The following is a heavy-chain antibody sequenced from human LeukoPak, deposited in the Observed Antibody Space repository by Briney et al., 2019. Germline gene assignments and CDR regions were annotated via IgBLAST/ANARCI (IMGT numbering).Heavy chain of an antibody. CDR3: ARDPAGIRSLDY. V-gene: IGHV1-18*01. J-gene: IGHJ4*02. Sequence: GSVKVSCKASGYSFINYAVSWVRQAPGQGLEWMGWISTYNGNTNYAQKFQGRVTLTTDTSTRTAYLELGSLRSDDTAVYYCARDPAGIRSLDYWGQGTLVTVSS. D-gene: IGHD6-19*01. CDR1: GYSFINYA. CDR2: ISTYNGNT.